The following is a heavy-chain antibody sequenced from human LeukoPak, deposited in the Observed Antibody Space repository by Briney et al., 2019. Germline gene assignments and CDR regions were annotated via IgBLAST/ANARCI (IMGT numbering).Heavy chain of an antibody. V-gene: IGHV3-48*03. CDR2: ISSSGSSI. CDR3: AREVSDYLRGYFDY. CDR1: GFTFSSYE. D-gene: IGHD4-17*01. J-gene: IGHJ4*02. Sequence: AGSLRLSCAASGFTFSSYEMNWVRQAPGKGLEWVSYISSSGSSIYYADSVKGRFTISRDNAKNSLYLQMNSLRAEDTAIYYCAREVSDYLRGYFDYWGQGTLVTVSS.